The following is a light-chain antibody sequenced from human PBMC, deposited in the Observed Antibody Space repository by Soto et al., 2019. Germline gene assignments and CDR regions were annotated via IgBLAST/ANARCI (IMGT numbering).Light chain of an antibody. CDR1: QSVSSSY. CDR2: GAS. Sequence: EIVLTQSPGTLSLSPGERATLSCRASQSVSSSYLAWCQQKPGQAPGLLIYGASSRATGIPDRFSGSGSGTDFTLTISRLEPEDFAVYYCQQYGSSPPYTFGQGTKLEIK. V-gene: IGKV3-20*01. J-gene: IGKJ2*01. CDR3: QQYGSSPPYT.